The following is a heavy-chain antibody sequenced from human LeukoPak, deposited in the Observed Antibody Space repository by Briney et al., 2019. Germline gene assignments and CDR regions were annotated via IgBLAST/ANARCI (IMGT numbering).Heavy chain of an antibody. Sequence: GASVEVSCKASGYTFINYGFSWVRQAPGQGLEWMGWISGYNGNTNYLQRFQGRVTMTTDTSTNTVYMELRSLRSDDTAVYYCARLSTNSRVGGYDPQWYFDLWGRGTLVTVSS. CDR3: ARLSTNSRVGGYDPQWYFDL. D-gene: IGHD5-12*01. J-gene: IGHJ2*01. CDR1: GYTFINYG. V-gene: IGHV1-18*04. CDR2: ISGYNGNT.